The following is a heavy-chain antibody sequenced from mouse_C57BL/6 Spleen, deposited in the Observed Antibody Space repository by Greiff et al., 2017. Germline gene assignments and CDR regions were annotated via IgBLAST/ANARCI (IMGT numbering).Heavy chain of an antibody. V-gene: IGHV5-16*01. J-gene: IGHJ4*01. CDR2: INYDGSST. CDR1: GFTFSDYY. CDR3: ARGGDYAMDY. Sequence: EVKLMESEGGLVQPGSSMKLSCTASGFTFSDYYMAWVRQVPEKGLEWVANINYDGSSTYYLDSLKSRFIISRDNAKNILYLHMSSLKSEDTATYYCARGGDYAMDYWGQGTSVTVSS.